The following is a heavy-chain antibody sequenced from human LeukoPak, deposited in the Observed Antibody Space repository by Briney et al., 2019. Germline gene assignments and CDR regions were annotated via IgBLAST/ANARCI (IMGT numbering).Heavy chain of an antibody. J-gene: IGHJ4*02. Sequence: MSSETLSLTCTVSGGSISSGSYYWSWIRQPPGKGLEWIGYIYYSGSTNYNPSLKSRVTISVDTSKNQFSLKLSSVTAADTAVYYCSGLTTVTTPYFDYWGQGTLVTVSS. D-gene: IGHD4-17*01. CDR3: SGLTTVTTPYFDY. CDR1: GGSISSGSYY. CDR2: IYYSGST. V-gene: IGHV4-61*01.